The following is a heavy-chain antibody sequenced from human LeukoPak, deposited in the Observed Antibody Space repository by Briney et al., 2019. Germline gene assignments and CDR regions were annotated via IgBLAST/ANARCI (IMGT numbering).Heavy chain of an antibody. CDR2: ISSSSSYI. V-gene: IGHV3-21*01. CDR1: WFNLSNYS. Sequence: PGGSPRLSRAAPWFNLSNYSLKRGRPAPRKGPEWVSSISSSSSYIYYADSVKGRFTISRDNAKNSLYLQMNSLRAEDTAVYYCARDRSHFDWLLNGFDYWGQGTLVTVSS. CDR3: ARDRSHFDWLLNGFDY. D-gene: IGHD3-9*01. J-gene: IGHJ4*02.